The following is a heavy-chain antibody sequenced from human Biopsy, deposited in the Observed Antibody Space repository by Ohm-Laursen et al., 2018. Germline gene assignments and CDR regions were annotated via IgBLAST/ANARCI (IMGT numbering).Heavy chain of an antibody. D-gene: IGHD3-10*01. CDR1: GGSLSGYY. CDR3: ARGTNYYGSGRNRHWFDP. J-gene: IGHJ5*02. Sequence: SETLSLTCGVYGGSLSGYYCSWIRQPPGKGLEWIGEINDSGRTNYNPSLRSRVTFSVDTSKNQFSLKLSSVTAADTAVYYCARGTNYYGSGRNRHWFDPWGQGTQVTVSS. V-gene: IGHV4-34*01. CDR2: INDSGRT.